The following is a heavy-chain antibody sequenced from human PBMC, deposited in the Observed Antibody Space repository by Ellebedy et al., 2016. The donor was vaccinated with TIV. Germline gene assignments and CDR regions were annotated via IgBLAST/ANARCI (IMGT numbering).Heavy chain of an antibody. D-gene: IGHD3-3*01. Sequence: GSLRLSXAVSGASISRYSWTWIRQPPGKGLEWIGHIFFDGDTKYNPSLESRVTMSVDTSKNQFSLNLRSVTAADRAVYYCARFDYDVEGYYGLDVWGQGTTVIVSS. CDR3: ARFDYDVEGYYGLDV. CDR2: IFFDGDT. CDR1: GASISRYS. J-gene: IGHJ6*02. V-gene: IGHV4-59*01.